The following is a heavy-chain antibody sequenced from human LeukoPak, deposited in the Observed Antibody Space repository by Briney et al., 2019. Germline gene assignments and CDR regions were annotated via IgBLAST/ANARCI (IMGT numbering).Heavy chain of an antibody. V-gene: IGHV3-11*04. J-gene: IGHJ5*02. CDR3: ARDPSGYSCGLNWFDP. CDR2: ISSSGSNI. CDR1: GFTFSYYY. Sequence: GGSLRLSWAAAGFTFSYYYMSWVRQPPGKGLGWVSYISSSGSNICYADAVKGRFTISRDNAKNSLYLQMNSLRAEDTAVYYCARDPSGYSCGLNWFDPWGQGTLVTVSS. D-gene: IGHD5-18*01.